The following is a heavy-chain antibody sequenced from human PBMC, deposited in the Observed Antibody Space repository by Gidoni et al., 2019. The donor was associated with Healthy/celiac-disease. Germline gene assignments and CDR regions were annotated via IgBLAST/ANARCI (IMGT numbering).Heavy chain of an antibody. CDR1: GFTFSSYS. V-gene: IGHV3-48*04. D-gene: IGHD3-9*01. J-gene: IGHJ4*02. Sequence: EVQLVESGGGLVQPGGSLRLSCAASGFTFSSYSMNWVRQAPGKGLEWVSYISSSSSTIYYADSVKGRFTISRDNAKNSLYLQMNSLRAEDTAVYYCARDDPDFDWLPGSFDFDYWGQGTLVTVSS. CDR2: ISSSSSTI. CDR3: ARDDPDFDWLPGSFDFDY.